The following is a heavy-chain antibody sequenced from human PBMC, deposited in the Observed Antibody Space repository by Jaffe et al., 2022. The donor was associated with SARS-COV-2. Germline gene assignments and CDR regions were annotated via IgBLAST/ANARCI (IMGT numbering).Heavy chain of an antibody. CDR2: FQSGGNT. CDR1: GDSINRGDYC. V-gene: IGHV4-39*01. CDR3: ARRPDDYYDSGGSYTQYWYFDL. Sequence: QVQLQESGPGLVKPSETLSLTCSVSGDSINRGDYCWAWIRQPPGKTLEWIGTFQSGGNTYYNPSLNSRVSISADTSKNQVSLSLSSVTAADTAVYFCARRPDDYYDSGGSYTQYWYFDLWGRGSLVAVSS. D-gene: IGHD3-22*01. J-gene: IGHJ2*01.